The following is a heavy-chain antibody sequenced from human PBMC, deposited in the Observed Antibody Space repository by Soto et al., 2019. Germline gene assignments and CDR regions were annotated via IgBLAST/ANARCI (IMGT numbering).Heavy chain of an antibody. CDR3: ARHRVTSGSDYSAY. CDR2: INPRNGDT. Sequence: ASVKVSCKASGYTFTDHNLHWVRQAPGQGLEWMGSINPRNGDTFTAQKFQARVTMTRDASITTVYMELIGLTSPDTAVYYCARHRVTSGSDYSAYWGQGTLVTVSS. J-gene: IGHJ4*02. V-gene: IGHV1-2*02. CDR1: GYTFTDHN. D-gene: IGHD1-26*01.